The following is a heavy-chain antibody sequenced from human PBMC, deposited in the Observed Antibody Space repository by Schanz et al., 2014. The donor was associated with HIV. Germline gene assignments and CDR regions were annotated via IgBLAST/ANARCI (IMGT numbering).Heavy chain of an antibody. CDR3: ARGGHYTNDWLGGGDY. CDR2: MNPNSGNT. V-gene: IGHV1-8*01. D-gene: IGHD3-3*01. J-gene: IGHJ4*02. CDR1: GYTFTSYD. Sequence: QVQLVQSGAEVKKPGASVKVSCKASGYTFTSYDINWVRQATGQGLEWMGWMNPNSGNTGYAQKFQGRVTMTRNTSISTAYMELSSLRSEDTAVYYCARGGHYTNDWLGGGDYWGQGTLVTVSS.